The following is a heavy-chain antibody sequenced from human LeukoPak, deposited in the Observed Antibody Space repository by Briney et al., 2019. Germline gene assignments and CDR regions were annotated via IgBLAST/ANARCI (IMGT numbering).Heavy chain of an antibody. Sequence: SETLSLTCAVYGGSFSGYYWSWIRQPPGKGLEWIGYIYYSGSTNYNPSLKSRVTISVDTSKNQFSLKLSSVTAADTAVYYCARHVRLGYGSGKADAFDIWGQGTMVTVSS. CDR3: ARHVRLGYGSGKADAFDI. J-gene: IGHJ3*02. CDR1: GGSFSGYY. V-gene: IGHV4-59*08. D-gene: IGHD3-10*01. CDR2: IYYSGST.